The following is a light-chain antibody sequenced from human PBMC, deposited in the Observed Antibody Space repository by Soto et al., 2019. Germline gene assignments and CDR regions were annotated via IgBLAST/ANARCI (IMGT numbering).Light chain of an antibody. Sequence: EVVMTQSPATLSVSPGERATLSCRASQSVSNYLAWYQQKPGQAPRLLMFRTSSRATGFPARFSGSGSGTDFTLTISRLDPEDFAVYFCQQYGSSPRTFGQGTRLEIK. CDR1: QSVSNY. CDR3: QQYGSSPRT. J-gene: IGKJ5*01. V-gene: IGKV3-20*01. CDR2: RTS.